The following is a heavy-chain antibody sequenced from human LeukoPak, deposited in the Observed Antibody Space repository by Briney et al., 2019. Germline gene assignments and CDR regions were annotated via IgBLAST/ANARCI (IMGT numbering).Heavy chain of an antibody. CDR2: INHSGST. CDR1: SGTFSGYY. D-gene: IGHD2-2*01. CDR3: ARGRGSTSFHYYYYGMDV. V-gene: IGHV4-34*01. Sequence: PSVTLSLTCAVYSGTFSGYYWSWLRPPPGKGLEWIGEINHSGSTNYNPSLKSRVTISVATSKNQFSLKLSSVTAADTAVYYRARGRGSTSFHYYYYGMDVWGQGTTVTVSS. J-gene: IGHJ6*02.